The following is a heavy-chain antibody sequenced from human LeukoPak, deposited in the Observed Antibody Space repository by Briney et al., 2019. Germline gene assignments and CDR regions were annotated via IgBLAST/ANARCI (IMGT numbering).Heavy chain of an antibody. J-gene: IGHJ3*02. V-gene: IGHV4-39*01. CDR3: ARHEGITMVRSDAFDI. Sequence: SQTLSLTCTVSGGSISSGDYYWSWIRQPPGKGLEWIGSIYYSGSTYYNPSLKSRVTISVDTSKNQFSLKLSSVAAADTAVYYCARHEGITMVRSDAFDIWGQGTMVTVSS. CDR2: IYYSGST. CDR1: GGSISSGDYY. D-gene: IGHD3-10*01.